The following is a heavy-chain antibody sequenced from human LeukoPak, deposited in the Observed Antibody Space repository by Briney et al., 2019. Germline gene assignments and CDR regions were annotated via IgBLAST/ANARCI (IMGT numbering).Heavy chain of an antibody. J-gene: IGHJ3*02. CDR3: VRGLYYYDSSGSIDAFDI. Sequence: ASVKVSCKASGYTFTSYYMHWVRQAPGQGLEWMGIINPSGGRTSYAQKFQGRVTMTRDTSTSTVYMELSSLRSEDTAVYYCVRGLYYYDSSGSIDAFDIWGQGTMVTVSS. CDR2: INPSGGRT. V-gene: IGHV1-46*01. CDR1: GYTFTSYY. D-gene: IGHD3-22*01.